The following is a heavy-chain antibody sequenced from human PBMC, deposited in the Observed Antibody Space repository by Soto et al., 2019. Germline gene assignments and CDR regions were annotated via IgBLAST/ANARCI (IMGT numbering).Heavy chain of an antibody. CDR1: GFTFSSYW. Sequence: GGSLRLSCAASGFTFSSYWMSWVRQAPGKGLEWVANIKQDGSEKYYVDSVKGRFTISRDNAKNSLYLQMNSLRAEDTAVYYCARDGITMVRGVQREDYYYYYMDVWGKGTTVTVSS. D-gene: IGHD3-10*01. V-gene: IGHV3-7*01. J-gene: IGHJ6*03. CDR2: IKQDGSEK. CDR3: ARDGITMVRGVQREDYYYYYMDV.